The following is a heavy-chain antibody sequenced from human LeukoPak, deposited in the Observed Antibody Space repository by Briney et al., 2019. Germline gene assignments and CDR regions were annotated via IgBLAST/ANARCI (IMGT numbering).Heavy chain of an antibody. CDR1: GYTFTSYY. V-gene: IGHV1-69*04. Sequence: APVKVSCKASGYTFTSYYMHWVRQAPGQGLEWMGRIIPILGIANYAQKFQGRVTITADKSTSTAYMELSSLRSEDTAVYYCARVCVDTAMVTPEEFDYWGQGTLVTVSS. J-gene: IGHJ4*02. CDR2: IIPILGIA. CDR3: ARVCVDTAMVTPEEFDY. D-gene: IGHD5-18*01.